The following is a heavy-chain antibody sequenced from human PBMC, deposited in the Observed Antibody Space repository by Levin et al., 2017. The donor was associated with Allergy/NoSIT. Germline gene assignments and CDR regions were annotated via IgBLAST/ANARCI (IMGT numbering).Heavy chain of an antibody. CDR2: IYSGGST. J-gene: IGHJ4*02. V-gene: IGHV3-66*01. D-gene: IGHD2-2*01. Sequence: GESLKISCAASGFTVSSNYMSWVRQAPGKGLEWVSVIYSGGSTYYADSVKGRFTISRDNSKNTLYLQMNSLRAEDTAVYYCASPGGYCSSTSCLTDYWGQGTLVTVSS. CDR3: ASPGGYCSSTSCLTDY. CDR1: GFTVSSNY.